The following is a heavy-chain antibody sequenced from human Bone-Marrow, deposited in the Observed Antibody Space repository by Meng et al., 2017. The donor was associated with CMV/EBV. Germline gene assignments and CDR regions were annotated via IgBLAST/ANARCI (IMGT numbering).Heavy chain of an antibody. Sequence: KVSCKGSGYSFTSYWIGWVRQVPGKGLEWMGIIYPGDSDTRYSPSFQGQVTISADKSISTAYLQWSSLKASDTAMYYCARSSGYCSGGSCSEPGDYWGQGTRVTVSS. CDR3: ARSSGYCSGGSCSEPGDY. J-gene: IGHJ4*02. D-gene: IGHD2-15*01. V-gene: IGHV5-51*01. CDR2: IYPGDSDT. CDR1: GYSFTSYW.